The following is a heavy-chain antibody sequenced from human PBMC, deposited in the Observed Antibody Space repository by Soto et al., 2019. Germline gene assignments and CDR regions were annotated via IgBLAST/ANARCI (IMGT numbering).Heavy chain of an antibody. CDR2: IKSKTDGGTT. Sequence: GGSLRLSCAASGFTFSNAWMSWVRQAPGKGLEWVGRIKSKTDGGTTDYAAPVKGRFTISRDDSKNTLYLQMNSLKTEDTAVYYCTTGGYCSGGSCYDPEFDYWGQGTLVTVSS. V-gene: IGHV3-15*01. J-gene: IGHJ4*02. CDR3: TTGGYCSGGSCYDPEFDY. D-gene: IGHD2-15*01. CDR1: GFTFSNAW.